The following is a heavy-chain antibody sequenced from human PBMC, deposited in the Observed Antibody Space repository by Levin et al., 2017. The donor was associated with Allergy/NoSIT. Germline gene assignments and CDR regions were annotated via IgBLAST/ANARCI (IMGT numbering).Heavy chain of an antibody. CDR3: ATLGGLGELYY. CDR2: FDPEDGET. CDR1: GYTLTELS. Sequence: GESLKISCKVSGYTLTELSMHWVRQAPGKGLEWMGGFDPEDGETIYAQKFQGRVTMTEDTSTDTAYMELSSLRSEDTAVYYCATLGGLGELYYWGQGTLVTVSS. V-gene: IGHV1-24*01. D-gene: IGHD3-16*01. J-gene: IGHJ4*02.